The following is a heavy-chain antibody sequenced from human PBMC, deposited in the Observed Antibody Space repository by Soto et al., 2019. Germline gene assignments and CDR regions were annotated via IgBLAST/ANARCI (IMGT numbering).Heavy chain of an antibody. J-gene: IGHJ4*02. CDR1: GGTFNTYA. D-gene: IGHD3-10*01. Sequence: QVQLVQSGAEMKQTGSSVKVSCQSSGGTFNTYAMNWVRQAPGQGPEWMGDISPMFGEANYAPKFQGRVTITADESTGTSYMQLSSLTSEDTALYFCAREVQVHTPAFVYWGQGTLVTVSS. CDR3: AREVQVHTPAFVY. V-gene: IGHV1-69*19. CDR2: ISPMFGEA.